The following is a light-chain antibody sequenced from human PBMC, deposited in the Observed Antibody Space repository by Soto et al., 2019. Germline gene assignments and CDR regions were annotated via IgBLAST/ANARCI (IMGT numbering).Light chain of an antibody. CDR2: EVS. CDR3: SSYTSSSTLYV. CDR1: SSDVGAYNY. J-gene: IGLJ1*01. V-gene: IGLV2-14*01. Sequence: QSASVSGSDGQSITISCTGTSSDVGAYNYVSWYQQHPGKAPKLIIYEVSNRPSGVSNRFSGSKSGNTASLTISGLQADDEADYYCSSYTSSSTLYVFGTGTQLTVL.